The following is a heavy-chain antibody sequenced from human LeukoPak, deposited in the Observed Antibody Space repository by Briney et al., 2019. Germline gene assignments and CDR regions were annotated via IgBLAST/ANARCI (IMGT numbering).Heavy chain of an antibody. V-gene: IGHV1-2*02. CDR1: GYTFSDYY. Sequence: ASVKVSCKASGYTFSDYYMHWVRQAPGQGLEWMGWINPNSGGTNYAQKFQGRVTMTRDTSISTAYMELSRLTSDDTAVYYCARGPSGYSGYDWGDFWGRGTLVTVSS. D-gene: IGHD5-12*01. J-gene: IGHJ4*02. CDR2: INPNSGGT. CDR3: ARGPSGYSGYDWGDF.